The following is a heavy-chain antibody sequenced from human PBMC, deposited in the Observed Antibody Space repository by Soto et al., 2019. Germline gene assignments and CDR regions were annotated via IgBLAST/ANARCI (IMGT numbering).Heavy chain of an antibody. CDR2: ISYDGSNK. CDR1: GFTFSSYA. CDR3: ARERAGDDSSGYYGGYYGMDV. Sequence: QVQLVESGGGVVQPGRSLRLSCAASGFTFSSYAMHWVRQAPGKGLEWVAVISYDGSNKYYADSVKGRFTISRDNSKKPLYLQLNRPRAEDTAVYYCARERAGDDSSGYYGGYYGMDVWGQGTTVTVSS. V-gene: IGHV3-30-3*01. D-gene: IGHD3-22*01. J-gene: IGHJ6*02.